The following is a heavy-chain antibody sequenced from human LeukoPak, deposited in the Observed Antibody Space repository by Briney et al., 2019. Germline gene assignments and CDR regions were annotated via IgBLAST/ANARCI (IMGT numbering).Heavy chain of an antibody. CDR3: ARTNKPGDCSGGSCYPRDYYYYYGMDV. J-gene: IGHJ6*02. D-gene: IGHD2-15*01. CDR2: ISYDGSNK. CDR1: GFTFSSYA. Sequence: PGRSLRLSCAASGFTFSSYATHWVRQAPGKGLEWVAVISYDGSNKYYADSVKGRFTISRDNSKNTLYLQMNSLRAEDTAVYYCARTNKPGDCSGGSCYPRDYYYYYGMDVWGQGTTVTVSS. V-gene: IGHV3-30-3*01.